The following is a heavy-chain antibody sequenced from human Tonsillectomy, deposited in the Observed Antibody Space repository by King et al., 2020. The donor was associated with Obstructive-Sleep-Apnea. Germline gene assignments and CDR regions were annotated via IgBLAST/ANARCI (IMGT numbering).Heavy chain of an antibody. D-gene: IGHD3-22*01. J-gene: IGHJ4*02. CDR1: GYSFTSYW. V-gene: IGHV5-51*01. Sequence: QLVQSGAEVKKPGESLKISCKGSGYSFTSYWIGWVRQMPGKGLEWMGIIYPGDSDTRYSPSFQGQVTISADKSISTAYLQGSSLKASDTAMYYCASPGPDYYDSSGIDYWGQGTLVTVSS. CDR2: IYPGDSDT. CDR3: ASPGPDYYDSSGIDY.